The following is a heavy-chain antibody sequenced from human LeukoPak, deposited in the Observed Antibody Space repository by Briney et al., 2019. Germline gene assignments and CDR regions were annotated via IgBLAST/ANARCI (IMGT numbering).Heavy chain of an antibody. D-gene: IGHD1-26*01. J-gene: IGHJ6*03. CDR2: IKQDGSEK. CDR1: GFTFFTYS. V-gene: IGHV3-7*01. CDR3: AREGYYYYYYYYMDV. Sequence: QTGGSLRLSCAASGFTFFTYSMNWVRQAPGKGLEWVANIKQDGSEKYYVDSVKGRFTISRDNAKNSLYLQMNSLRAEDTAVYYCAREGYYYYYYYYMDVWGKGTTVTVSS.